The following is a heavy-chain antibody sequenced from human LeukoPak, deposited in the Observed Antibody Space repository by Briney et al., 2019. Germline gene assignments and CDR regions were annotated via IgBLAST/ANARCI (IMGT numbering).Heavy chain of an antibody. CDR1: GYTFTGYY. CDR2: INPNSGGT. CDR3: ARERCSGGSCYGGPWFDP. Sequence: ASVEVSCKASGYTFTGYYMHWVRQAPGQGLEWMGWINPNSGGTNYAQKFQGRVTMTRDTSISTAYMELSRLRSDDTAVYYCARERCSGGSCYGGPWFDPWGQGTLVTVSS. J-gene: IGHJ5*02. D-gene: IGHD2-15*01. V-gene: IGHV1-2*02.